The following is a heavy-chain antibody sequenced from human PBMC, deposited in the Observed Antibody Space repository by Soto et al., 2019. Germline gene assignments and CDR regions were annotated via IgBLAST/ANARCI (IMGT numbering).Heavy chain of an antibody. V-gene: IGHV3-30*18. Sequence: QAGGSLRLSCAVSGFSFSSYGMHWVRQAPGKGLEWVAVISNDGSKKYYADSVKGRFAISRDNSKNMLYLQMNSLTDAHTAVYYWAKAGGKVVTPFDPWGQGTLVT. CDR1: GFSFSSYG. D-gene: IGHD2-15*01. CDR2: ISNDGSKK. J-gene: IGHJ5*02. CDR3: AKAGGKVVTPFDP.